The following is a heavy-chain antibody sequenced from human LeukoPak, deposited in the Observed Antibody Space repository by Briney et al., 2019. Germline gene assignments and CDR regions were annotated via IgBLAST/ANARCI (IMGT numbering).Heavy chain of an antibody. CDR3: VRNLAVAGTCFDS. CDR2: IKQDGSDR. CDR1: GFTFRNYW. V-gene: IGHV3-7*03. D-gene: IGHD6-19*01. J-gene: IGHJ4*02. Sequence: GGSLRLSCAASGFTFRNYWMSWVRQAPGTGLEWVANIKQDGSDRNYVTSVRGRFTISRDNAESSLYLQMNSLRVEDTSVYYCVRNLAVAGTCFDSWGQGTLVTVSS.